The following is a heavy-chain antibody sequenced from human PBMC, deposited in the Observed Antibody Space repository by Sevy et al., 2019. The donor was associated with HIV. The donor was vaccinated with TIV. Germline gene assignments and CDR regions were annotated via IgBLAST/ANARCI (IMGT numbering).Heavy chain of an antibody. V-gene: IGHV4-59*01. J-gene: IGHJ6*02. Sequence: SETLSLTCTVSGDPISNYYWSWIRQPPGKGLEWIGYLFYSGSTNYNPSLKSRVTISVDMTKNQVSLKVRSVTAADTALYYCARGIAAPRGMDVWGQGTTVTVSS. CDR3: ARGIAAPRGMDV. CDR2: LFYSGST. CDR1: GDPISNYY. D-gene: IGHD6-13*01.